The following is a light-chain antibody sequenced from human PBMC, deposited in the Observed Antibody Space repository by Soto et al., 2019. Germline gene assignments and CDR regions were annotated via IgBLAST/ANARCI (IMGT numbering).Light chain of an antibody. CDR3: SSWDDRSATLV. Sequence: QSVLTQPPSASVAPGQRVSISCSGSNSNIAKNNVYRYQQLPGTAPKLLIFRNDQRPSGVPDRFSGSKSGSSASLAISGLRSEDEAVYYCSSWDDRSATLVFGGGTKVTVL. CDR2: RND. CDR1: NSNIAKNN. J-gene: IGLJ2*01. V-gene: IGLV1-47*01.